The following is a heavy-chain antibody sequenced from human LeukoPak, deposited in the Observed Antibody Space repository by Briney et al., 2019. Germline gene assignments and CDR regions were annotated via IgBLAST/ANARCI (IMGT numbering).Heavy chain of an antibody. Sequence: QAGGSLRLSCAASGFTFSSYAMSWVRQAPGKGLEWVSAISGSGGSTYYADSVKGRFTISRDNSKNTLYLQMNSLRAEDTAVYYCAKDRLEWLLSSDYWGQGTLVTVSS. J-gene: IGHJ4*02. CDR3: AKDRLEWLLSSDY. D-gene: IGHD3-3*01. V-gene: IGHV3-23*01. CDR2: ISGSGGST. CDR1: GFTFSSYA.